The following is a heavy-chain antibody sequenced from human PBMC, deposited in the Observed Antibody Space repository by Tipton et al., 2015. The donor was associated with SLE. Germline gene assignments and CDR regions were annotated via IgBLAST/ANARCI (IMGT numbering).Heavy chain of an antibody. V-gene: IGHV4-39*07. D-gene: IGHD2-21*01. CDR1: GGSISSSSYY. CDR2: FYYSGST. J-gene: IGHJ5*02. CDR3: ARGWKHIVVVIAILGFDP. Sequence: GLVKPSETLSLTCTVSGGSISSSSYYWGWIRQPPGKGLEWIGSFYYSGSTNYNPSLKSRVTISVDTSKNQFSLKLSSVTAADTAVYYCARGWKHIVVVIAILGFDPWGQGTLVTVSS.